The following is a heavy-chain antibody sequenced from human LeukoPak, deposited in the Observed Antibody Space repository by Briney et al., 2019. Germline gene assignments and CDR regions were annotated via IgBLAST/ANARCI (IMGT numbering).Heavy chain of an antibody. CDR3: ARDESGWFVP. Sequence: PGGSLRLSCAASGFTFSSYAMHWVRQAPGKGLEWVAVISYDGSNKYYADSVKGRFTISRDNSKNTLYLQMNSLRAEDTAVYYCARDESGWFVPWGQGTLVTVSS. CDR2: ISYDGSNK. CDR1: GFTFSSYA. J-gene: IGHJ5*02. V-gene: IGHV3-30-3*01.